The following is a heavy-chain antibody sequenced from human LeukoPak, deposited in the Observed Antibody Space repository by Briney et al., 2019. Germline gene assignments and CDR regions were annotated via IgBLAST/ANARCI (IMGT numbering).Heavy chain of an antibody. J-gene: IGHJ5*02. V-gene: IGHV1-69*13. CDR1: GYTFTGYY. CDR3: AREVIVVVPAASNWFDP. D-gene: IGHD2-2*01. CDR2: IIPIFGTA. Sequence: GASVKVSCKASGYTFTGYYMHWVRQAPGQGLEWMGGIIPIFGTANYAQKFQGRVTITADESTSTAYMELSSLRSEDTAVYYCAREVIVVVPAASNWFDPWGQGTLVTVSS.